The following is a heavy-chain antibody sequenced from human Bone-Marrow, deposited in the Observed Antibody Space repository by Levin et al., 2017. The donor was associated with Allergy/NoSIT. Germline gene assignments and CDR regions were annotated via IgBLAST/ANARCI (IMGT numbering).Heavy chain of an antibody. V-gene: IGHV3-30*18. CDR1: GFTFSSYG. D-gene: IGHD5-18*01. J-gene: IGHJ2*01. Sequence: GGSLRLSCAASGFTFSSYGMHWVRQAPGKGLEWVAVISYDGSNKYYADSVKGRFTISRDNSKNTLYLQMNSLRAEDTAVYYCAKEGGTAMVTGNWYFDLWGRGTLVTVSS. CDR3: AKEGGTAMVTGNWYFDL. CDR2: ISYDGSNK.